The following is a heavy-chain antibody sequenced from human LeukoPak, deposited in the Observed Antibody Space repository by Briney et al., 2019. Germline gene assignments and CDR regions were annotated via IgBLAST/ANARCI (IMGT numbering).Heavy chain of an antibody. CDR2: IYHSGST. D-gene: IGHD4-17*01. J-gene: IGHJ3*02. CDR3: ARLRSDHEIAFDI. V-gene: IGHV4-34*01. CDR1: GGSFSGYY. Sequence: SETLSLTCGVFGGSFSGYYWSWIRQPPGKGLEWIGEIYHSGSTNYNPSLKSRVTISVDKSKNQFSLKLSSVTAADTAVYYCARLRSDHEIAFDIWGQGTMVTVSS.